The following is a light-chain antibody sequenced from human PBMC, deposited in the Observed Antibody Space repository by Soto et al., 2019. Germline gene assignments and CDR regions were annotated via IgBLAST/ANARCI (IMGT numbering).Light chain of an antibody. Sequence: EVLVPQSPDTLHVLPGDRVTLSCRASQSVSDNLAWYQQKPGQGPRLLVYRASTRTLGIPARFSGSGSGTDFTLTISRLEPEDFAVYYCLQYDTSPFTFGPGTKVDIK. V-gene: IGKV3-15*01. CDR3: LQYDTSPFT. J-gene: IGKJ3*01. CDR2: RAS. CDR1: QSVSDN.